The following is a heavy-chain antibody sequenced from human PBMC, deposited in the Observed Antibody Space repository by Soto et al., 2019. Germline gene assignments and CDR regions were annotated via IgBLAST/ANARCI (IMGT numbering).Heavy chain of an antibody. CDR3: ARGEVVLKSGMDV. V-gene: IGHV3-7*03. Sequence: EVQLVESGGGLVQPGGSLRLSCAASGFTFSSYCMSWVRQAPGKGLEWVANIKQDGSEKYYVDSVKGRFTISRDNAKNSLYLQMNSLRAEDTAVYYCARGEVVLKSGMDVWGQGTTVTVSS. J-gene: IGHJ6*02. CDR1: GFTFSSYC. D-gene: IGHD2-8*01. CDR2: IKQDGSEK.